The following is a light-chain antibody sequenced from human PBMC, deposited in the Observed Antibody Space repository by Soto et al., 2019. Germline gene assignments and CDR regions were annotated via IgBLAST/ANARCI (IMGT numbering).Light chain of an antibody. J-gene: IGKJ1*01. V-gene: IGKV1-39*01. Sequence: DIQMTQSPSSLSASVGDRVTITCRASQSISFYLNWYQQKPGQAPKLLIYAATRLQSGVPSRFSGSGSGTDFTLTISSLQPEDFATYYCQQTYSTPPTFGQGTKVDIK. CDR3: QQTYSTPPT. CDR1: QSISFY. CDR2: AAT.